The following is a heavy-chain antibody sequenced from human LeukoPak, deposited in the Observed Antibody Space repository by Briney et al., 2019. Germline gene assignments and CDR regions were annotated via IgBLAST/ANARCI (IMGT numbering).Heavy chain of an antibody. CDR3: ARDRDGYNYQFDY. CDR1: GGSISSYY. D-gene: IGHD5-24*01. Sequence: KPSETLSLTCTVFGGSISSYYWSWIRQPPGKGLEWIGYIYYSGSTNYNPSLKSRVTISVDTSKNQLSLKLSSVTAADTAVYYCARDRDGYNYQFDYWGQGTLVTVSS. CDR2: IYYSGST. J-gene: IGHJ4*02. V-gene: IGHV4-59*01.